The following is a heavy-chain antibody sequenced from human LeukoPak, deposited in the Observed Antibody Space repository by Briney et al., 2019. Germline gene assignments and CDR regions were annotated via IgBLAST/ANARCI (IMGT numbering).Heavy chain of an antibody. CDR2: IRAYNGNT. J-gene: IGHJ4*02. CDR1: GYTFTSYG. CDR3: ARYCSSTSCYTLDY. D-gene: IGHD2-2*02. Sequence: ASVKVSCKASGYTFTSYGISWVRQAPGQGLEWMGWIRAYNGNTNYAQKLQGRVTMTTDTSTSTAYMELRSLRSDDTAVYYCARYCSSTSCYTLDYWGQGTLATVSS. V-gene: IGHV1-18*01.